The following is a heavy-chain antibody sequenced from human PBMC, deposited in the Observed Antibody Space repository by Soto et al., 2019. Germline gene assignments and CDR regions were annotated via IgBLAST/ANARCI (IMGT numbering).Heavy chain of an antibody. V-gene: IGHV4-39*01. CDR3: ARQRGTYFDY. CDR1: GCSISSSSYY. Sequence: QLQLQESGTGLVKPSETLSLTCTVSGCSISSSSYYWGWIRQPPGKGLELIGSIYYSGGTYYNPSLKSRVTISVDTSKNQFALKLSSVTAADTAVYYCARQRGTYFDYWGQGTLVTVSS. D-gene: IGHD3-16*01. J-gene: IGHJ4*02. CDR2: IYYSGGT.